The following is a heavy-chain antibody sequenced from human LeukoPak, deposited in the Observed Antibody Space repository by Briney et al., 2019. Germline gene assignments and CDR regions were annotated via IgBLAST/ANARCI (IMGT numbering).Heavy chain of an antibody. D-gene: IGHD2-15*01. V-gene: IGHV4-59*01. CDR3: AFLSSGGSRDPDY. CDR2: IYYSGST. Sequence: SETLSLTCTVSGGPISSYYWSWIRQPPGKGLEWIGYIYYSGSTNYNPYLKSRVTISVDTSKNQFSLKLSSVTAADTAVYYCAFLSSGGSRDPDYWGQGTLVTVSS. CDR1: GGPISSYY. J-gene: IGHJ4*02.